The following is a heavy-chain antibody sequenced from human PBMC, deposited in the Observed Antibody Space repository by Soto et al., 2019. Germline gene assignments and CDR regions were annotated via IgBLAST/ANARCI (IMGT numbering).Heavy chain of an antibody. V-gene: IGHV4-59*01. J-gene: IGHJ3*02. CDR1: GCSISDYF. CDR2: IHYSGNT. CDR3: ARMNQLAPKRNAFDI. D-gene: IGHD1-1*01. Sequence: QVQLQESGPGLAKPSETLSLTCTVSGCSISDYFWTWIRQSPGKGLQWIGYIHYSGNTNYNPSLKSRVTMSVDTSKNQFSLRLTSVTAADTAVYYCARMNQLAPKRNAFDIWGQGTMVTVSS.